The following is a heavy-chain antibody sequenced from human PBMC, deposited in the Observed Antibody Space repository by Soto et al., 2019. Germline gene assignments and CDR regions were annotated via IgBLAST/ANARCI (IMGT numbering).Heavy chain of an antibody. D-gene: IGHD3-16*01. J-gene: IGHJ5*02. CDR3: ARLSRIMITFGGVIGWFDP. V-gene: IGHV4-34*01. CDR2: INHSGST. Sequence: QVQLQQWGAGLLKPSETLSLTCAVYGGSFSGYYWSWIRQPPGKGLEWIGEINHSGSTNYNPSLKSQVTISVDTSKNQFSLKLSSVTAADTAVYYCARLSRIMITFGGVIGWFDPWGQGTLVTVSS. CDR1: GGSFSGYY.